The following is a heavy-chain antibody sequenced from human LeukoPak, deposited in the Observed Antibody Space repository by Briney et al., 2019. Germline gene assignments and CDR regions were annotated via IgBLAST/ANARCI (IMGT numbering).Heavy chain of an antibody. CDR3: AKAAVVATILDFDY. D-gene: IGHD5-12*01. J-gene: IGHJ4*02. CDR2: ISGSGGST. CDR1: GFTFSSYA. Sequence: GGSLRLSCAASGFTFSSYAMSWVRQAPGKGLEWVSAISGSGGSTYYADSVKGRFTISRDNSKNTPYLQMDSLRAEDTAVYYCAKAAVVATILDFDYWGQGTLVTVSS. V-gene: IGHV3-23*01.